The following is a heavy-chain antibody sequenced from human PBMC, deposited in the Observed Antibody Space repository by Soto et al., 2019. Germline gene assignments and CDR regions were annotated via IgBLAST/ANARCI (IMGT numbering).Heavy chain of an antibody. J-gene: IGHJ4*02. D-gene: IGHD4-17*01. CDR1: GYTFTGYY. V-gene: IGHV1-2*02. Sequence: ASVKVSCKASGYTFTGYYMHWVRQAPGQGLEWMGWINPNSGGTNYAQKLQGRVTMTRDTSISTAYMELSRLRSDDTAVYYCARGRPRNYGGNSNLDYWGQGTLVTVSS. CDR2: INPNSGGT. CDR3: ARGRPRNYGGNSNLDY.